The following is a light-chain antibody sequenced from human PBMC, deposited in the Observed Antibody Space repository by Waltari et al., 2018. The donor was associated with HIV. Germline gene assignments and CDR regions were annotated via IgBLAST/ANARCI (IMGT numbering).Light chain of an antibody. CDR3: MQALQTKYT. CDR1: QSLLHSNGYNY. CDR2: LGS. J-gene: IGKJ2*01. V-gene: IGKV2-28*01. Sequence: DIVMTQSPLSLPVTPGEQASISCRSSQSLLHSNGYNYLDWYLQKPGQSPQLLIYLGSNRASGVPDRFSGSGSGTDFTLKISRVEAEDVGVYYCMQALQTKYTFGQGTKLEIK.